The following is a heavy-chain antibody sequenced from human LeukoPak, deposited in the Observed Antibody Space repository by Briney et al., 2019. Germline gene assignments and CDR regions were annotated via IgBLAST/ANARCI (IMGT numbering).Heavy chain of an antibody. CDR3: ARRGHAYSSSPTYDYCMDV. CDR1: GGSINNYY. J-gene: IGHJ6*03. V-gene: IGHV4-4*07. D-gene: IGHD6-13*01. Sequence: PSETLSLTCTVSGGSINNYYWSWIRQPAGKGLEWIGRIYTSGSTNYNPSLKSRVTMSIDTSKNQFSLKLSSVTAADTAVYYCARRGHAYSSSPTYDYCMDVWGKGTTVTISS. CDR2: IYTSGST.